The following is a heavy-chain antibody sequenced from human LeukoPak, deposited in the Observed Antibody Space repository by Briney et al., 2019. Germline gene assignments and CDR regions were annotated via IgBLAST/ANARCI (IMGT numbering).Heavy chain of an antibody. J-gene: IGHJ4*02. Sequence: PGGSLRLSCAASGFTFKNYAMTWVRQAPGKGLEWVSTISASGGGRYYADSVQGRFTISRDNSKNTPSLQMNTLRVEDTAVYYCAKDVRRAEYCSSTTCYTSSFDQWGQGTLVTVSS. CDR1: GFTFKNYA. CDR2: ISASGGGR. CDR3: AKDVRRAEYCSSTTCYTSSFDQ. V-gene: IGHV3-23*01. D-gene: IGHD2-2*02.